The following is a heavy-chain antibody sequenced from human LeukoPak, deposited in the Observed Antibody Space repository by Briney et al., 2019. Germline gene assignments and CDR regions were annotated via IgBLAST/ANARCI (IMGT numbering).Heavy chain of an antibody. V-gene: IGHV3-7*01. J-gene: IGHJ4*02. D-gene: IGHD5-18*01. CDR1: GFTFSSHY. Sequence: PGGSLGLSCAASGFTFSSHYMSWVRQAPGKGLEWVANIKKDGSEKYYVDSVKGRFTISRDNAKTSLYLQMNSLRAEDTGVYYCARHLSGITGYTYGRGIDYWGQGTLVTVSS. CDR3: ARHLSGITGYTYGRGIDY. CDR2: IKKDGSEK.